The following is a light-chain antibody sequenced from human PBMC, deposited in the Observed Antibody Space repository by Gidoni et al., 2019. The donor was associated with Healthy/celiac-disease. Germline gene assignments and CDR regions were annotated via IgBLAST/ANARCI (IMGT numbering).Light chain of an antibody. CDR2: HAS. V-gene: IGKV1-39*01. Sequence: DLHVTQSPSSLSASVGDRVTITCRASQSISKYLNWYQQKPGKDPDLLIYHASSLQSGVPSRFSGSGSGTDFTLTISSLQPEDFATYYCQQSQSAPRTFGQGTKVEIK. CDR3: QQSQSAPRT. CDR1: QSISKY. J-gene: IGKJ2*01.